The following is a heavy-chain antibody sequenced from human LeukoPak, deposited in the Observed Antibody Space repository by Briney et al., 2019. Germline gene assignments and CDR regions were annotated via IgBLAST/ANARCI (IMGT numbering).Heavy chain of an antibody. J-gene: IGHJ4*02. CDR3: ARGSGDSSGYSFQYFDY. D-gene: IGHD3-22*01. Sequence: SQTLSLTCTVPGGSISSGGYYWSWIRQHPGKGLEWIGYIYYSGSTYYNPSLKSRVTISVDTSKNQFSLKLSSVTAADTAVYYCARGSGDSSGYSFQYFDYWGQGTLVTVSS. CDR2: IYYSGST. V-gene: IGHV4-31*03. CDR1: GGSISSGGYY.